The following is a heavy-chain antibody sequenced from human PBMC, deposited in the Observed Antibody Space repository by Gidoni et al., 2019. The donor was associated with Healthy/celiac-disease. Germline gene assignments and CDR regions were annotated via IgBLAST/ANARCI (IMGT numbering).Heavy chain of an antibody. CDR2: IYYRGST. Sequence: QLQLQESGPGLVKPSETLSLTCTVSGGSISSSSYYWGLIRQPPGKGLEWIGSIYYRGSTYYNPSLKSRVTISVDTSKNQFSLKLSSVTAADTAVYYCARHWDIVVVPAALWFDPWGQGTLVTVSS. CDR1: GGSISSSSYY. D-gene: IGHD2-2*01. J-gene: IGHJ5*02. V-gene: IGHV4-39*01. CDR3: ARHWDIVVVPAALWFDP.